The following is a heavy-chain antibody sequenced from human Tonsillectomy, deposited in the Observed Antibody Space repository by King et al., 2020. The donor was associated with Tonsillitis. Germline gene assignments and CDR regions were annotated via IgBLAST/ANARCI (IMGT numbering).Heavy chain of an antibody. CDR3: ARSGRPADSKYYYMDV. Sequence: VQLVESGGGLVQPGGSLRLSCAASGFTLSGFWLSWVRQAPGKGLEWVANIKQDGSEEYYVDSVKGRFTIARDNPKNSMYLQMNSLRAEDTAMYYWARSGRPADSKYYYMDVWGKGTTVTVSS. CDR2: IKQDGSEE. CDR1: GFTLSGFW. J-gene: IGHJ6*03. D-gene: IGHD2-15*01. V-gene: IGHV3-7*01.